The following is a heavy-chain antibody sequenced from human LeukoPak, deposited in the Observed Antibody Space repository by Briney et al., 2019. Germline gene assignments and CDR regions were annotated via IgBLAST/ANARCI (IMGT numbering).Heavy chain of an antibody. CDR3: AKEHSGYSYGQLGFDI. V-gene: IGHV3-30*02. J-gene: IGHJ3*02. Sequence: GGSLRLSCAASGFTFSSYGMHWVRQAPGKGLEWVAFIRYDGSNKYYADSVKGRFTISRDNSKNTLYLQMNSLRAEDTAVYYCAKEHSGYSYGQLGFDIWGQGTMVTVSS. D-gene: IGHD5-18*01. CDR2: IRYDGSNK. CDR1: GFTFSSYG.